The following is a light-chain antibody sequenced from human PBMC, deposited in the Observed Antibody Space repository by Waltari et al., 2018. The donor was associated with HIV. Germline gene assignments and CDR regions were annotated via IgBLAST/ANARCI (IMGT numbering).Light chain of an antibody. CDR2: WAS. J-gene: IGKJ2*01. Sequence: DLVMIQSPDSLAVSLFERAHITCKSSHSVFDNFNNKSYLTWYQQKPRQPPELLIYWASTRESGVPDRFSGSGSGTDFTLTISSLQAEDVAVYYCHQYYTTPYTFGQGTKLEIK. CDR1: HSVFDNFNNKSY. CDR3: HQYYTTPYT. V-gene: IGKV4-1*01.